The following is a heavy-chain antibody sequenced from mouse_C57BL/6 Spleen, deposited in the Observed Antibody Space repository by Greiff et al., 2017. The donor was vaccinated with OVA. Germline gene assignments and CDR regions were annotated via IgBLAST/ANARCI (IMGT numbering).Heavy chain of an antibody. V-gene: IGHV1-12*01. CDR3: ARSTSLSPYFDY. Sequence: QVQLQQSGAELVRPGASVKMSCKASGYTFTSYKMNWVKQTPRQGLEWIGAIYPGNGDTSYNQKFKGKATLTVDKSSSTAYMQLSSLTSEDSAVYFCARSTSLSPYFDYWGQGTTLTVSS. CDR1: GYTFTSYK. J-gene: IGHJ2*01. CDR2: IYPGNGDT. D-gene: IGHD6-2*01.